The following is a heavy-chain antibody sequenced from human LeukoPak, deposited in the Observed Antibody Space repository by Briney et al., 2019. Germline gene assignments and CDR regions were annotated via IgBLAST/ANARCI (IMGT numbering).Heavy chain of an antibody. J-gene: IGHJ4*02. V-gene: IGHV3-7*01. CDR3: ARGSYSSYDY. Sequence: GGTLRLSCAASGLIFSSYGMSWVRQAPGKGLEWVANIKQDGSEKYYVDSVKGRFTISRDNAKNSLYLQMNSLRAEDTAVYYCARGSYSSYDYWGQGTLVTVSS. D-gene: IGHD6-6*01. CDR2: IKQDGSEK. CDR1: GLIFSSYG.